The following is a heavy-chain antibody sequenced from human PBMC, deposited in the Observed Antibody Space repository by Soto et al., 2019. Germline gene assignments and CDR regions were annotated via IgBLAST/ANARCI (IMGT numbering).Heavy chain of an antibody. Sequence: GASVKVSCKASGYTFTSYGISWVRQAPGQGLEWMGWISAYNGNTNYAQKLQGRVTMTTDTSTSTAYMELRSLRSDDTAVYYCARFMKEGSYCTNGVCYRYGMDGWGQGTTVTVSS. J-gene: IGHJ6*02. V-gene: IGHV1-18*01. CDR2: ISAYNGNT. D-gene: IGHD2-8*01. CDR3: ARFMKEGSYCTNGVCYRYGMDG. CDR1: GYTFTSYG.